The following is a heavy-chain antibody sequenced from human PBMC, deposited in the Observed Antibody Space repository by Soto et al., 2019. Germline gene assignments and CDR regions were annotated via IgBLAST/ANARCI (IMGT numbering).Heavy chain of an antibody. J-gene: IGHJ4*02. D-gene: IGHD6-19*01. CDR2: ISYDGSNR. Sequence: GSLRLSCAVSGFTFSSYAMHWVRQAPGKGLEWVAVISYDGSNRYYADSVKGRFTISRDNSKNTLYLQMNSLRDEDTAVYYCARDPVYSSQRGFFDYWGQGTLVTVSS. CDR3: ARDPVYSSQRGFFDY. CDR1: GFTFSSYA. V-gene: IGHV3-30-3*01.